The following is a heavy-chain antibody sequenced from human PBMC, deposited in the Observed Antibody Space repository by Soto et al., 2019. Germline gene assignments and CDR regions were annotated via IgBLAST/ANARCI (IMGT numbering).Heavy chain of an antibody. CDR3: ARENKDVNKSTSISSGFHGMDV. D-gene: IGHD2-2*01. V-gene: IGHV3-21*01. J-gene: IGHJ6*02. Sequence: ETLSLTCVVSGGSFSTYYYNWIRQTPGKGLEWVSSITGGSNNVYYADSVRGRFIISRDNAKNSLDLQMDSLRVEDTAVYYCARENKDVNKSTSISSGFHGMDVWGQGITVTVSS. CDR1: GGSFSTYY. CDR2: ITGGSNNV.